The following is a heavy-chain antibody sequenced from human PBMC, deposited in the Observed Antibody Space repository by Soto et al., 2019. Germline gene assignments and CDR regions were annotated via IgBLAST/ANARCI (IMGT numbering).Heavy chain of an antibody. Sequence: SVKVSCKASGGTFSSYAISWVRQAPGQGLEWMGGIIPIFGTANYAQKFQGRVTITADESTSTAYMELSSLRSEDTAVYYCARSNAIVVVPAAIEPLYYFDYWGQGTLVTVSS. CDR2: IIPIFGTA. CDR3: ARSNAIVVVPAAIEPLYYFDY. J-gene: IGHJ4*02. V-gene: IGHV1-69*13. CDR1: GGTFSSYA. D-gene: IGHD2-2*02.